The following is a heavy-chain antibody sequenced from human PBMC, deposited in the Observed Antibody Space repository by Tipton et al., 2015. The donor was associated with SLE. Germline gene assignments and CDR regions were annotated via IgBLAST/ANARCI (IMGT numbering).Heavy chain of an antibody. Sequence: GSLRLSCAASGFTFTSYAMTWVRQPPRKGLEWVTSISASGGFTYYADSVKGRFTISRDNSKNTLSVQMNSLTAEDTAVYYCARARITRHFNIWGQGTMVTVSS. CDR2: ISASGGFT. J-gene: IGHJ3*02. V-gene: IGHV3-23*01. CDR3: ARARITRHFNI. D-gene: IGHD3-16*01. CDR1: GFTFTSYA.